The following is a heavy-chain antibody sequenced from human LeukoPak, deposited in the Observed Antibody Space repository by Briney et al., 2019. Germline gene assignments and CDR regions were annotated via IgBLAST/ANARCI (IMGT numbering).Heavy chain of an antibody. J-gene: IGHJ5*02. V-gene: IGHV1-2*06. D-gene: IGHD2-2*02. CDR3: ARLRYPNWFDP. Sequence: ASVKVSCKASGYTFTGYYMHWVRRAPGQELEWMGRINPNSGGTNYAQKFQGRVTMTRDTSISTAYMELSRLRSDDTAVYYCARLRYPNWFDPWGQGTLVTVSS. CDR1: GYTFTGYY. CDR2: INPNSGGT.